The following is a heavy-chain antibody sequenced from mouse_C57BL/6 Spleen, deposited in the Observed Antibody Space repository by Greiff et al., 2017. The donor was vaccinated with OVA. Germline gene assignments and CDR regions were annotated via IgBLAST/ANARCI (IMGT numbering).Heavy chain of an antibody. CDR2: ISSGGDYI. V-gene: IGHV5-9-1*02. CDR1: GFTFSSYA. CDR3: TRDKELRAWFAY. Sequence: EVQLVEPGEGLVKPGGSLKLSCAASGFTFSSYAMSWVRQTPEKRLEWVAYISSGGDYIYYADTVKGRFTISRDNARNTLYRQMSSLKSEDTAMYYCTRDKELRAWFAYWGQGTLVTVSA. J-gene: IGHJ3*01. D-gene: IGHD2-4*01.